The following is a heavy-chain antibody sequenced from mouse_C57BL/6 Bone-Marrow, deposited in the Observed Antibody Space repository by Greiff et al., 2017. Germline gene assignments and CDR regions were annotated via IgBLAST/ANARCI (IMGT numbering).Heavy chain of an antibody. CDR2: INYDGSST. CDR1: GFTFSDYY. J-gene: IGHJ4*01. V-gene: IGHV5-16*01. CDR3: ARFSYGNYDYYAMDY. Sequence: EVKLVESEGGLVQPGSSMKLSCTASGFTFSDYYMAWVRQVPEKGLEWVANINYDGSSTYYLDSLKSRFIISRDNAKNILYLQMSSLKSEDTATYYCARFSYGNYDYYAMDYWGQGTSVTVSS. D-gene: IGHD2-1*01.